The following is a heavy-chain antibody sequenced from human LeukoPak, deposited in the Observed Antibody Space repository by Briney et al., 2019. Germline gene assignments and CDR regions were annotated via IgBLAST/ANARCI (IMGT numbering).Heavy chain of an antibody. D-gene: IGHD2-15*01. CDR1: GFSLSSSGVG. Sequence: KESGPTLVQPTQTLTLTCTFSGFSLSSSGVGVGWIRQPPGKALEWLALIYWDDSKRYSPSLKSRLTITKDTSKNQVVLTMINMDPVDTTTYYCARKGCSGGSCYPVSNNWVDPWGQGTLVTVSS. CDR3: ARKGCSGGSCYPVSNNWVDP. V-gene: IGHV2-5*02. CDR2: IYWDDSK. J-gene: IGHJ5*02.